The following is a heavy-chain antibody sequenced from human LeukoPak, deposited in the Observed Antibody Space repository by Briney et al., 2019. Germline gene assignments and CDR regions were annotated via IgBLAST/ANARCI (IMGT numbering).Heavy chain of an antibody. CDR1: GFTFSSYW. V-gene: IGHV3-7*01. Sequence: QAGGSLRLSCAASGFTFSSYWMSWVRQAPGKGLEWVANIKQDGSEKYYVDSVKGRFTISRDNAKNSLYLQMNSLRAEDTAVYYCARDKIVVVVAATTGGWFDPWDQGTLVTVSS. CDR2: IKQDGSEK. D-gene: IGHD2-15*01. CDR3: ARDKIVVVVAATTGGWFDP. J-gene: IGHJ5*02.